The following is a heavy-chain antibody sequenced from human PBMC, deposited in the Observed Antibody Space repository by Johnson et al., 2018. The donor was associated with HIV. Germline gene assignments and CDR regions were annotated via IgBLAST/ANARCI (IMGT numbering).Heavy chain of an antibody. CDR3: ARGNITMIVGTSYAFDI. D-gene: IGHD3-22*01. V-gene: IGHV3-30-3*01. CDR1: GFTFSNYA. Sequence: QVQLVESGGGVVQPGRSLRLSCAASGFTFSNYAVHWVRQAPGKGLEWVAVMSSEGFNKYYADSVKGRLPISRDNSKNTLYLQMNSLRAEDTAVYYFARGNITMIVGTSYAFDIWGEGTMVTVSS. CDR2: MSSEGFNK. J-gene: IGHJ3*02.